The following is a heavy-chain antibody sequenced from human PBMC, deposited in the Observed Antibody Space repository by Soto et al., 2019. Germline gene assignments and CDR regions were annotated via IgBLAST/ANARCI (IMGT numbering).Heavy chain of an antibody. CDR1: GGSFRGYY. D-gene: IGHD2-8*02. CDR2: ITHSGST. V-gene: IGHV4-34*01. CDR3: ARDKITGLFDY. Sequence: PSETLSLTCAAYGGSFRGYYWTWIRQPPATGLEWIGEITHSGSTNYNPSLKSRVTISVDTSKNQFSLKLTSVTAADTAVYYCARDKITGLFDYAGQGTPVTVSS. J-gene: IGHJ4*02.